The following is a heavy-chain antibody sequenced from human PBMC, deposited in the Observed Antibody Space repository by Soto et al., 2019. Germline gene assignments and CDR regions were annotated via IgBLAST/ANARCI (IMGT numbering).Heavy chain of an antibody. CDR2: IIPIFGTA. V-gene: IGHV1-69*13. Sequence: GASVKVSCKASEGTFSSYAISWVRQAPGQGLEWMGGIIPIFGTANYAQKFQGRVTITADESTSTLYLQMNSLRAEDTAVYYCAKRNYGSEFDYWGQGTLVTVSS. CDR1: EGTFSSYA. J-gene: IGHJ4*02. D-gene: IGHD3-10*01. CDR3: AKRNYGSEFDY.